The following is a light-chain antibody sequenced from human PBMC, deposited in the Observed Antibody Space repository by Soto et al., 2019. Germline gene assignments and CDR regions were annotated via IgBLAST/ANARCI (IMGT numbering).Light chain of an antibody. CDR1: QGIGIN. V-gene: IGKV3-15*01. J-gene: IGKJ5*01. CDR2: GAS. Sequence: TTLSVSQGEGAALSCRASQGIGINLAWYQQQPGQAPRVVIYGASTRATGIPARFSGSGSGAEFTLTIISLQSEDIAVCFCQSSYQWPLFGQGRLLDI. CDR3: QSSYQWPL.